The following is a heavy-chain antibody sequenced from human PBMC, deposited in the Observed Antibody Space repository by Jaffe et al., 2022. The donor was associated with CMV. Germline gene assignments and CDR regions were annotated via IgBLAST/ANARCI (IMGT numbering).Heavy chain of an antibody. CDR2: IWYDGSNK. V-gene: IGHV3-33*08. CDR1: GFTFSSYG. Sequence: QVQLVESGGGVVQPGRSLRLSCAASGFTFSSYGMHWVRQAPGKGLEWVAVIWYDGSNKYYADSVKGRFTISRDNSKNTLYLQMNSLRAEDTAVYYCARAPPSCSSTSCNLDYWGQGTLVTVSS. D-gene: IGHD2-2*01. CDR3: ARAPPSCSSTSCNLDY. J-gene: IGHJ4*02.